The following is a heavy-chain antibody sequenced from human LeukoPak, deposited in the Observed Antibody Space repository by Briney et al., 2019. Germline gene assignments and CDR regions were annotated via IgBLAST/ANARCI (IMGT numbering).Heavy chain of an antibody. CDR1: GFTFSSYG. Sequence: GGSLRLSCAASGFTFSSYGMTWVRQAPGKGLEWVSGISGSGGSTKYADSVKGRFTISRDKNSLYLRMNSLRVEDTAVYYCARNSLIAENYGYYYFSYMDVWGKGTTVTVSS. V-gene: IGHV3-23*01. J-gene: IGHJ6*03. CDR2: ISGSGGST. CDR3: ARNSLIAENYGYYYFSYMDV. D-gene: IGHD2-21*01.